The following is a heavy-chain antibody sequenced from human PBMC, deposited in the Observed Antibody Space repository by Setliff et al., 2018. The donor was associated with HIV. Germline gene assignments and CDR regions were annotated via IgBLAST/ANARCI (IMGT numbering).Heavy chain of an antibody. D-gene: IGHD2-2*01. J-gene: IGHJ6*03. Sequence: ASVKVSCKASGYTFTNYAIHWVRQAPGQRLEWMGWINTGNGNTKYSQSFQGRVTITTDTSTSTAYMELRSLRSDDTAVYYCERRVHLTVPAHYYYYYMDVWGKGTTVTVSS. V-gene: IGHV1-3*04. CDR3: ERRVHLTVPAHYYYYYMDV. CDR2: INTGNGNT. CDR1: GYTFTNYA.